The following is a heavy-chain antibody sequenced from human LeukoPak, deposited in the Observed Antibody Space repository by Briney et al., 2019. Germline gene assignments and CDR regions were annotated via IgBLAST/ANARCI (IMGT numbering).Heavy chain of an antibody. J-gene: IGHJ4*02. D-gene: IGHD6-6*01. CDR1: GGTFSSYA. Sequence: GSSVKVSCKASGGTFSSYAISWVRQAPGQGLEWMGRIIPILGIANYTQKFQGRVTITADKSTSTVYMELSSLRSEDTAVYYCAREEGARSFDYWGQGTLVTVSS. CDR2: IIPILGIA. V-gene: IGHV1-69*04. CDR3: AREEGARSFDY.